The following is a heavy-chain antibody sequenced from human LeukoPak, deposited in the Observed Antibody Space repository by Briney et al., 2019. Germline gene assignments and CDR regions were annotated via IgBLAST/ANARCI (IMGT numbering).Heavy chain of an antibody. D-gene: IGHD6-13*01. Sequence: PGGSLRLSCAASGFTFSSYSMNWVRQARGKGVEWVSYISSSSSYIYYADSVKGRFTISRDNAKNSLYLQMNSLRAEDTAVYYCARDLLAAAGDYYYGMDVWGQGTTVTVSS. V-gene: IGHV3-21*01. CDR2: ISSSSSYI. J-gene: IGHJ6*02. CDR3: ARDLLAAAGDYYYGMDV. CDR1: GFTFSSYS.